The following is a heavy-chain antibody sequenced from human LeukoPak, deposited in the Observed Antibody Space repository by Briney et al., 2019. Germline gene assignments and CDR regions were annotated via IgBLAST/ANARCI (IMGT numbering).Heavy chain of an antibody. D-gene: IGHD6-19*01. CDR2: ISWNSGSI. V-gene: IGHV3-9*01. J-gene: IGHJ3*02. Sequence: GGSLRLSCAASGFTFDDYAMHWVRQAPGKGLEWVSGISWNSGSIGYADSVKGRFTISRDNAKNSLYLQMNSLRAEDTAVYYCARGKGQWLVRYAFDIWGQGTMVTVSS. CDR1: GFTFDDYA. CDR3: ARGKGQWLVRYAFDI.